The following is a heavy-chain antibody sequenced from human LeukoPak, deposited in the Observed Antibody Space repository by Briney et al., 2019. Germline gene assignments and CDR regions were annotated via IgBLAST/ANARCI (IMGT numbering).Heavy chain of an antibody. J-gene: IGHJ4*02. CDR3: ARQSAAAGSY. V-gene: IGHV4-39*01. CDR1: GGSISSSSYY. Sequence: PSETLSLTCTVSGGSISSSSYYWGWIRQPPGKGLEWIGSIYYSGSTYYNPSLKSRVTISVDTSKNQFSLKLSSVTAADTAVYYCARQSAAAGSYWGQGTLVTVSS. D-gene: IGHD6-13*01. CDR2: IYYSGST.